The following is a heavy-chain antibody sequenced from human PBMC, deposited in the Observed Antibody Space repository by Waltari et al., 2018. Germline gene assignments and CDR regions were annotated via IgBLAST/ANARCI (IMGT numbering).Heavy chain of an antibody. D-gene: IGHD3-10*01. CDR3: VRLAQRTYRSPVPGRHYYYGMDV. V-gene: IGHV3-74*03. J-gene: IGHJ6*02. Sequence: EEQLLESGGGLVQPGDSLRLSCAASGFRFGNYWMNWVGQPPGQGLGGCARISNDESSITYADSVKGRFTISRDNAKNTLYLQMKRLRAEDTAVYYCVRLAQRTYRSPVPGRHYYYGMDVWGQGTTVTVSS. CDR1: GFRFGNYW. CDR2: ISNDESSI.